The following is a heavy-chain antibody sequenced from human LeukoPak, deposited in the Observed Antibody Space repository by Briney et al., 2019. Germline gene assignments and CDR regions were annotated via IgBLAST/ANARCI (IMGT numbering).Heavy chain of an antibody. CDR1: GFTFSDYA. Sequence: GGSLRLSCAASGFTFSDYAMNWVSQAPGKGLEWVAFIRYDGSSTLYADSVKGRFTVSRDNSKNTLYLQMNSLRAEDTAVYYCARDTYSSSSYYYYYMDVWGKGTTVTISS. CDR2: IRYDGSST. J-gene: IGHJ6*03. CDR3: ARDTYSSSSYYYYYMDV. V-gene: IGHV3-30*02. D-gene: IGHD6-13*01.